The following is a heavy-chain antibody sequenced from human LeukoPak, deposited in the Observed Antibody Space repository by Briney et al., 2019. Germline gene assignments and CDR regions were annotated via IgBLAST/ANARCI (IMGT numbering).Heavy chain of an antibody. V-gene: IGHV3-48*04. CDR2: ISPSSSTI. Sequence: TGGSLRLSCAASGFIFNNYGMHWVRQAPGKGLEWISYISPSSSTIFYADSVKGRFTISRDNAKNSLYLQMNSLRAEDTAVYYCARWGTLIRGVLMSHPFDYWGQGTLVTVSS. CDR3: ARWGTLIRGVLMSHPFDY. D-gene: IGHD3-10*01. CDR1: GFIFNNYG. J-gene: IGHJ4*02.